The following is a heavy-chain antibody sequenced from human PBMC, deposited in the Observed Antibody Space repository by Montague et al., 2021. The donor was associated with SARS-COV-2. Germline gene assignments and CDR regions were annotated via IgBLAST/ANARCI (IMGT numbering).Heavy chain of an antibody. Sequence: SETLSLTCTVSGGSIGSYYWSWLRQPPGKGLEWIGHIHYSGCNTYSPSFKSRVTISIDTPKNQFSLKLSSVTAADTAVYYCARSLDPSGTYYLPYWGQGTLVTVSS. CDR2: IHYSGCN. V-gene: IGHV4-59*01. D-gene: IGHD3-10*01. CDR1: GGSIGSYY. CDR3: ARSLDPSGTYYLPY. J-gene: IGHJ4*02.